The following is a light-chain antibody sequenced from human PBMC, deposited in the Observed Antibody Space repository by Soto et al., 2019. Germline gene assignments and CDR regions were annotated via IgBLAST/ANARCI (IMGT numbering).Light chain of an antibody. J-gene: IGLJ3*02. CDR2: VNSDGSH. CDR1: SGHNSYA. V-gene: IGLV4-69*01. Sequence: QLVLTQSPSASASLGASVKLTCTLSSGHNSYAIAWHQQQPEKGPRYLMKVNSDGSHSKGDGIPDRFSGSSSGAERYLTISSLQSEDEADYYCQTWSTDIRGFGGGTKLTVL. CDR3: QTWSTDIRG.